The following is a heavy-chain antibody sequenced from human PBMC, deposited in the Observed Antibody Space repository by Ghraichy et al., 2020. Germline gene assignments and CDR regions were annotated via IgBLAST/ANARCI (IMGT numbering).Heavy chain of an antibody. D-gene: IGHD1-26*01. V-gene: IGHV3-23*01. CDR2: ISGSGGST. J-gene: IGHJ4*02. CDR3: AKESERVVGATTR. Sequence: LSLTCAASGFTFSSYAMSWVRQAPGKGLEWVSAISGSGGSTYYADSVKGRFTISRDNSKNTLYLQMNSLRAEDTAVYYCAKESERVVGATTRWGQGTLVTVSS. CDR1: GFTFSSYA.